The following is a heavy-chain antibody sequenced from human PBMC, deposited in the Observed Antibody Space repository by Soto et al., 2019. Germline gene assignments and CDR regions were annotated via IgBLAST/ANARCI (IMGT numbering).Heavy chain of an antibody. D-gene: IGHD2-15*01. J-gene: IGHJ4*02. V-gene: IGHV4-59*08. CDR2: IYYSGST. CDR3: ARHSTTPWWFDY. Sequence: SETLSLTCTVSGGSISSYYWSWIRQPPGKGLEWIGYIYYSGSTNYNPSLKSRVTISVDTSKNQFSLKLSSVTAADTAVYYCARHSTTPWWFDYWGQGALVTVSS. CDR1: GGSISSYY.